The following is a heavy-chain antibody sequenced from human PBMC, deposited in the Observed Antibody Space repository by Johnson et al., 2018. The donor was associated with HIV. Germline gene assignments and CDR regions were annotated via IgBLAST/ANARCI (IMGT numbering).Heavy chain of an antibody. CDR1: GFTFSDYY. D-gene: IGHD2-15*01. CDR2: IYSGGST. V-gene: IGHV3-66*02. CDR3: AKEGRGGAFDI. J-gene: IGHJ3*02. Sequence: VQLVESGGGLVKPGGSLRLSCVASGFTFSDYYMGWIRQAPGKGLEWVSVIYSGGSTYYADSVKGRFTISRDNSKNTLYLQMNSLRAEDTAVYYCAKEGRGGAFDIWGQGTMVTVSS.